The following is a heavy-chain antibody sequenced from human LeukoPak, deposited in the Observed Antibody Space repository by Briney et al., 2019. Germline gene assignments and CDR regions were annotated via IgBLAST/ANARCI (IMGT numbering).Heavy chain of an antibody. CDR3: AKDGVYGSGSYYLDY. D-gene: IGHD3-10*01. V-gene: IGHV3-30*02. Sequence: GGSLRLSCAASGFTFSSYGMHWVRQAPGKGLEWVAFIRSDGSNAYYIDSVKGRFTLSRDNSKNTMFLSMSSLRAEDTAIYYCAKDGVYGSGSYYLDYWGQGTLVTVSS. J-gene: IGHJ4*02. CDR2: IRSDGSNA. CDR1: GFTFSSYG.